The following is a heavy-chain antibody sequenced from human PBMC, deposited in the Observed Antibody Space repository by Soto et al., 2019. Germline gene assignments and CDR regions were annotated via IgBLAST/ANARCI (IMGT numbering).Heavy chain of an antibody. CDR1: GFTFSSYS. J-gene: IGHJ5*02. CDR3: ARDSRQNWFDP. V-gene: IGHV3-48*01. Sequence: GSLRLSCAASGFTFSSYSMNWVRQAPGKGLEWVSYISSSSSTIYYADSVKGRFTISRDNAKNSLYLQMNSLRAEDTAVYYCARDSRQNWFDPWGQGTLVTVSS. CDR2: ISSSSSTI.